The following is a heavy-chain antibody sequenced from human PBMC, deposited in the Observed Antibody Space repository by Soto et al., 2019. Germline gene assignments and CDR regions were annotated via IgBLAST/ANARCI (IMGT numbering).Heavy chain of an antibody. Sequence: GGSLRLSCAASGFAFSSYAMSWVRQAPGKGLEWVSAISGSGGSTYYADSVKGRFTISRDNSKNTLYLQMNSLRAEDTAVYYCAKESVFGVVTYYFDYWGQGTLVTVSS. CDR1: GFAFSSYA. CDR3: AKESVFGVVTYYFDY. V-gene: IGHV3-23*01. CDR2: ISGSGGST. D-gene: IGHD3-3*01. J-gene: IGHJ4*02.